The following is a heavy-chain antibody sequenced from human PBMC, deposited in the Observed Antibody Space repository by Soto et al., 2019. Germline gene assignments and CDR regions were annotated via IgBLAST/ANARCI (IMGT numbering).Heavy chain of an antibody. J-gene: IGHJ4*02. V-gene: IGHV5-10-1*03. CDR1: GYSFTSYW. D-gene: IGHD2-8*01. CDR2: IDPSDSYT. CDR3: ARHDLHCTNGVCYGDFDY. Sequence: EVQLVQSGAEVKKPGESLRISCKGSGYSFTSYWISWVRQMPGKGLEWMGRIDPSDSYTNYSPSFQGHVTISADKSISTAYLQWSSLKASDTAMYYCARHDLHCTNGVCYGDFDYWGQGTLVTVSS.